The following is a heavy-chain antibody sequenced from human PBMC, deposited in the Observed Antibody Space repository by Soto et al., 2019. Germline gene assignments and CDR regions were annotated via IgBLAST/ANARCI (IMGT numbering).Heavy chain of an antibody. V-gene: IGHV1-69*01. CDR1: GGTFSSYA. Sequence: QVQLVQSGAEVKKPGSSVKVSCKASGGTFSSYAISWVRQAPGQGLEWMGGIIPIFGTANYAQKFQGRVTITADESTSTAYMEMSSLRSEDTAVYYCARVSVLRGNLYYYGMDVWGQGTTVIVSS. D-gene: IGHD3-16*01. J-gene: IGHJ6*02. CDR3: ARVSVLRGNLYYYGMDV. CDR2: IIPIFGTA.